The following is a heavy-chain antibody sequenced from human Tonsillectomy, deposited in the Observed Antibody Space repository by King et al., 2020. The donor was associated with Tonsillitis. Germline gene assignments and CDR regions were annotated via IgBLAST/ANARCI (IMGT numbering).Heavy chain of an antibody. CDR3: ARDLYSNGWYYFDY. D-gene: IGHD6-19*01. CDR2: IYYSGST. CDR1: GGSVSNSSYY. V-gene: IGHV4-61*01. J-gene: IGHJ4*02. Sequence: VQLQESGPGLVKPSETLSLTCTVSGGSVSNSSYYWSWIRQPPGKGLEWIGYIYYSGSTNYNPSLKSRVTISVDTSKNQFSLKLSSVTAADTAVYYCARDLYSNGWYYFDYWGQGPLVTVSS.